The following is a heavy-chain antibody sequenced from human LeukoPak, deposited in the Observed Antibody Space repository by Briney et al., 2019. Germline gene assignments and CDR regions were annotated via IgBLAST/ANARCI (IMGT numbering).Heavy chain of an antibody. CDR2: INPNSGGT. J-gene: IGHJ5*02. CDR1: GYTFTGYY. CDR3: ARSYYGSGSYYLS. Sequence: GASVKVSCKASGYTFTGYYMHWVRQAPGQGLERMGWINPNSGGTNYAQKFQGRVTMTRDTSISTAYMELSRLRSDDTAVYYCARSYYGSGSYYLSWGQGTLVTVSS. D-gene: IGHD3-10*01. V-gene: IGHV1-2*02.